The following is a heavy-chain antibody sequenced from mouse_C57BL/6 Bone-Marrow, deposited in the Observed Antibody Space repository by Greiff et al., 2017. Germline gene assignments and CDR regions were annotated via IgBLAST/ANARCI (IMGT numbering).Heavy chain of an antibody. CDR2: ISSGSSTL. J-gene: IGHJ1*03. CDR1: GFTFSDYG. V-gene: IGHV5-17*01. Sequence: EVKLEESGGGLVKPGGSLKLSCAASGFTFSDYGMHWVRQAPEKGLEWVAYISSGSSTLYYADTVKGRFTISRDTAKNTLFLQMTSLRSEDTAMYYCARTGYFDVWGTGTTVTVSS. CDR3: ARTGYFDV.